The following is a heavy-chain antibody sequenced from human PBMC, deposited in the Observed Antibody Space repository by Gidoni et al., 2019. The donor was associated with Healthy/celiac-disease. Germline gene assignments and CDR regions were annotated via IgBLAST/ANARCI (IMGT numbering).Heavy chain of an antibody. CDR2: ISGSGGST. D-gene: IGHD6-19*01. V-gene: IGHV3-23*01. Sequence: EVQLLEAGVGLVQPGGSLRLSCAASGFTFSSYAMSWVRQAPGKGLEWVSAISGSGGSTYYADTVKGRFTISRENSKNTLYLQMNSLRAEDTAVYYCAKPEVAGQEGGVDYWGQGTLVTVSS. J-gene: IGHJ4*02. CDR1: GFTFSSYA. CDR3: AKPEVAGQEGGVDY.